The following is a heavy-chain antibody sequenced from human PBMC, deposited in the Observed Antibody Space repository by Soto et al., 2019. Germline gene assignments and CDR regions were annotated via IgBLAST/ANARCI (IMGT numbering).Heavy chain of an antibody. V-gene: IGHV3-30-3*01. Sequence: GGSLRLSCAASGFTFSSYAMHWVRQAPGKGLEWVAVISYDGSNKYYADSVKGRFTISRDNSKNTLYLQMNSLRAEDTAVYYCARDVRYYYDSSGYYPAYGMDVWGQGTTVTVSS. CDR2: ISYDGSNK. D-gene: IGHD3-22*01. CDR3: ARDVRYYYDSSGYYPAYGMDV. CDR1: GFTFSSYA. J-gene: IGHJ6*02.